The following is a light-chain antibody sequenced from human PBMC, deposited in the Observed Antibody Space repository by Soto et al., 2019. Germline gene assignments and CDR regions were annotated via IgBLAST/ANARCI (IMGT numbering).Light chain of an antibody. Sequence: EIVLTQSPGTLSLSPGEKATLSCRASQSVSNNYLAWYQQKPGQAPRLLIYGASSRATGIPDRFSGSGSGTDFTLTISRLEPEDFALSYCQQYLTSPTWTFGQGIKVEI. CDR2: GAS. J-gene: IGKJ1*01. CDR3: QQYLTSPTWT. CDR1: QSVSNNY. V-gene: IGKV3-20*01.